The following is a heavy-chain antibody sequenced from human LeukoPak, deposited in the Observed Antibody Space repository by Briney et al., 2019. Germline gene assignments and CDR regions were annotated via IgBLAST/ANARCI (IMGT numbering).Heavy chain of an antibody. V-gene: IGHV4-39*07. CDR3: TRATGAGSIDY. CDR2: IYYSGST. D-gene: IGHD1-1*01. J-gene: IGHJ4*02. CDR1: GGSISSYY. Sequence: SETLSLTCTVSGGSISSYYWGWIRQPPGEGLEWIGSIYYSGSTYYNSSLQSRVTISVDTSNNQFSLKLSSVTAADTAVYYCTRATGAGSIDYWGQGTLVTVSS.